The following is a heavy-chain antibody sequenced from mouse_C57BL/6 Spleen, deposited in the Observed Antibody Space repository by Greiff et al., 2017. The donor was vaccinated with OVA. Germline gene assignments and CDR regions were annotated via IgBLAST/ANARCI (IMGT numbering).Heavy chain of an antibody. CDR1: GYSITSGYY. V-gene: IGHV3-6*01. CDR2: ISYDGSN. J-gene: IGHJ2*01. D-gene: IGHD1-1*02. CDR3: AREGSHFDY. Sequence: EVHLVESGPGLVKPSQSLSLTCSVTGYSITSGYYWNWIRQFPGNKLEWMGYISYDGSNNYNPSLKNRISITRDTSKNQFFLKLNSVTTEDTATYYCAREGSHFDYWGQGTTLTVSS.